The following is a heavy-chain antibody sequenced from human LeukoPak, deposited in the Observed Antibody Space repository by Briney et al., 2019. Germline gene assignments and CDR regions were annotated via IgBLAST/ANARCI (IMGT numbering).Heavy chain of an antibody. Sequence: GGSLRLSCAASGFTFSSYWMHWVRQAPGKGLVWVSRNNSDGSSTSYADSVKGRFTISRDNAKNTLYLQMNSLRAEDTAVYYCARATTVTTYLDYWGQGTLVTVSS. CDR2: NNSDGSST. J-gene: IGHJ4*02. D-gene: IGHD4-17*01. CDR1: GFTFSSYW. V-gene: IGHV3-74*01. CDR3: ARATTVTTYLDY.